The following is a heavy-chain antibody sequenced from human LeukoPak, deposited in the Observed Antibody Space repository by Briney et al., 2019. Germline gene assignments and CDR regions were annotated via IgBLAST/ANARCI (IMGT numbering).Heavy chain of an antibody. V-gene: IGHV1-69*01. CDR2: IIPIFGTA. Sequence: ASVKVSCKASGGTFSSYAISWVRQAPGQGLEWMGGIIPIFGTANYAQKFQGRVTITADESTSTAYMELSSLRSEDTAVYYCAKPIYDSSGFDYWGQGTLVTVS. CDR1: GGTFSSYA. D-gene: IGHD3-22*01. CDR3: AKPIYDSSGFDY. J-gene: IGHJ4*02.